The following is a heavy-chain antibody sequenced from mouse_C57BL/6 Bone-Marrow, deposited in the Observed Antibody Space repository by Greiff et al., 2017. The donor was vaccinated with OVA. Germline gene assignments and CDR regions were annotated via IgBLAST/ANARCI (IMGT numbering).Heavy chain of an antibody. CDR1: GFTFSSYA. Sequence: EVMLVESGEGLVKPGGSLKLSCAASGFTFSSYAMSWVRQTPEKRLEWVAYISSGGDYIYYADTVKGRFTISRDNARNTLYLQMSSLKSEDTAMYYCTRKITTVEAPYYYAMDYWGQGTSVTVSS. D-gene: IGHD1-1*01. J-gene: IGHJ4*01. CDR2: ISSGGDYI. CDR3: TRKITTVEAPYYYAMDY. V-gene: IGHV5-9-1*02.